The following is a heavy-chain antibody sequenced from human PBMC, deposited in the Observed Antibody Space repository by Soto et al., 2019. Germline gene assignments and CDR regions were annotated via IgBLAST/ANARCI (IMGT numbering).Heavy chain of an antibody. CDR2: MNPNSGNT. CDR1: GYTFTSYD. CDR3: ARGQRYSSGWYGGPFDY. J-gene: IGHJ4*02. D-gene: IGHD6-19*01. V-gene: IGHV1-8*01. Sequence: SVKVSCKASGYTFTSYDINWVRQATGQGLEWMGWMNPNSGNTGYAQKFQGRVTMTRNTSISTAYMELSSLRSEDTAVYYCARGQRYSSGWYGGPFDYWGQGTLVTVSS.